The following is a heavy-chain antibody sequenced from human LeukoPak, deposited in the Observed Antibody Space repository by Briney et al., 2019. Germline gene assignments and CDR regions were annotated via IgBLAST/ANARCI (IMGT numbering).Heavy chain of an antibody. J-gene: IGHJ3*02. V-gene: IGHV3-23*01. CDR2: ISGSGGST. CDR3: AKDRGPFRPDAFDI. Sequence: PGGSLRLSCAASGFTFSKSAMTWVRQAPGKGLEWVSAISGSGGSTFYADSVKGRFTISRDNSKNTLYLQMNSLRTEDTVVYYCAKDRGPFRPDAFDIWGQGTMVTVSS. CDR1: GFTFSKSA. D-gene: IGHD6-25*01.